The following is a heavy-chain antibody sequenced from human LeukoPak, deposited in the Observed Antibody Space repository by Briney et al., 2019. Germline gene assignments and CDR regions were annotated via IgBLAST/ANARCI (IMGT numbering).Heavy chain of an antibody. CDR2: ISGSGGST. Sequence: GGSLRLSCAAPGFTFSSYAMSWVRQAPGKGLEWVSAISGSGGSTYYADSVKGRFTISRDNSKNTLYLQMNSLRAEDTAVYYCAKSYGDYVVYYFDYWGQGTLVTVSS. V-gene: IGHV3-23*01. D-gene: IGHD4-17*01. CDR3: AKSYGDYVVYYFDY. CDR1: GFTFSSYA. J-gene: IGHJ4*02.